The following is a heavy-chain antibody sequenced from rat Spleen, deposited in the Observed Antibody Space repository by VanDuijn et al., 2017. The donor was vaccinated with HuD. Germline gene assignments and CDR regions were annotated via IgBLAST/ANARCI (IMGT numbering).Heavy chain of an antibody. J-gene: IGHJ1*01. Sequence: QVQLKESGPGLVQPSQTLSLTCTVSGFSLTSNSVSWVRQPPGEGLEWIAAISTGGNTYYNSALKSRLSISRDTSKSQVFLKIYSLQTEDTAIYYCTREDWHFDFWGPGTMVTVSS. V-gene: IGHV2-6*01. CDR2: ISTGGNT. CDR1: GFSLTSNS. CDR3: TREDWHFDF.